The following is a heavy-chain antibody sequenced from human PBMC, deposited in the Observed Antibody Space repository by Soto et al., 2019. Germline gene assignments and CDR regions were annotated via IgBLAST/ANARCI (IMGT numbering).Heavy chain of an antibody. D-gene: IGHD1-7*01. Sequence: QVQVVESGGGLVKPGGSLRLSCAASGFTFSDYYMSWIRQAPGKGLEWVSFISSSGDSTKYADSVKGRFTISRDNAKNSLYLQLNSLRAEDTAVYYCARGGVKGTTSRGQVYNWGQGKLVKVSS. CDR1: GFTFSDYY. V-gene: IGHV3-11*06. J-gene: IGHJ4*02. CDR3: ARGGVKGTTSRGQVYN. CDR2: ISSSGDST.